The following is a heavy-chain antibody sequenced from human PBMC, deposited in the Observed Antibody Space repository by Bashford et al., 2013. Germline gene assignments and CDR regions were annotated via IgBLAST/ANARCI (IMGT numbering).Heavy chain of an antibody. CDR1: GGSINSYY. CDR2: FYNSGST. J-gene: IGHJ5*02. D-gene: IGHD3-10*01. V-gene: IGHV4-59*01. CDR3: ALGGGSGRYGWFDP. Sequence: SETLSLTCTVSGGSINSYYWSWIRQPPGKGLEWIGYFYNSGSTNPSLKSRVTISVDTSKNQFSLKLSSVTAADTAVYYCALGGGSGRYGWFDPWGQGTLVTVSS.